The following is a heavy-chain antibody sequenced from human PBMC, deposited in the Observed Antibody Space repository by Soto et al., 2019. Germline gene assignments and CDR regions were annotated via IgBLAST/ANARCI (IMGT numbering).Heavy chain of an antibody. J-gene: IGHJ5*02. V-gene: IGHV2-5*02. D-gene: IGHD3-3*01. CDR3: AHLSYYDFWSGYYNGPWFDP. Sequence: SGPTLVNPTQTLTLTCTFSGFSLSTSGVGVGWIRQPPGKALEWLALICWDDDKRYSPSLKSRLTITKDTSKNQVVLTMTNMDPVDTATYYCAHLSYYDFWSGYYNGPWFDPWGQGTLVTVSS. CDR1: GFSLSTSGVG. CDR2: ICWDDDK.